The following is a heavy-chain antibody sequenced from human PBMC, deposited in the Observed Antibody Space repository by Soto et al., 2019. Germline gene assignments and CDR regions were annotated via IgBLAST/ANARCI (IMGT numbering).Heavy chain of an antibody. Sequence: GGSLRLSCAASGFTFSSYAMSWVRQAPGKGLEWVSAISGSGGSTYYADSVKGRFTISRDNSKNTLYLQMNSLRAEDTAVYYCAKDPLNYYGSGSYYGVDYWGQGTLVTVS. CDR1: GFTFSSYA. CDR3: AKDPLNYYGSGSYYGVDY. V-gene: IGHV3-23*01. D-gene: IGHD3-10*01. J-gene: IGHJ4*02. CDR2: ISGSGGST.